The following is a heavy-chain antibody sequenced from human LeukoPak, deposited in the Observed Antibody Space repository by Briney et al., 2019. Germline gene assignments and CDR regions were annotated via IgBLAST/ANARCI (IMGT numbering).Heavy chain of an antibody. CDR3: ARDGGSDAYNTHYFDY. D-gene: IGHD5-24*01. CDR1: GYTFSDYY. Sequence: ASVKVSCKASGYTFSDYYIHWVRQAPGQGLEWMGWINPNSGGTNYAQKFQGRVTMTSDTSISTAYMDLSSLRSDDTAVYYCARDGGSDAYNTHYFDYWGQGTLVTVSS. V-gene: IGHV1-2*02. J-gene: IGHJ4*02. CDR2: INPNSGGT.